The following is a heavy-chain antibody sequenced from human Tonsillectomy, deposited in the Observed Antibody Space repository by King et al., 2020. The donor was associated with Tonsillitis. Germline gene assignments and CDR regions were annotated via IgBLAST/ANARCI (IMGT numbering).Heavy chain of an antibody. Sequence: VQLVQSGAEVKKPGASVKVSCKASGYTFTGYYLHWVRQAPGQGLEWMGWIIPNSGGTNYAQKFQGRVTMTRDTSISTAYMGMSSLRSDDTAVYYCARAYDSSGYYYVYAFDIWGQGTMVTVSS. V-gene: IGHV1-2*02. CDR2: IIPNSGGT. D-gene: IGHD3-22*01. CDR1: GYTFTGYY. J-gene: IGHJ3*02. CDR3: ARAYDSSGYYYVYAFDI.